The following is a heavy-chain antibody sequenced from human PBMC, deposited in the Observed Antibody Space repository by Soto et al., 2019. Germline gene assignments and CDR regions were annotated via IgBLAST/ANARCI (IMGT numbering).Heavy chain of an antibody. CDR3: AVERAYCGGDCYPNDY. D-gene: IGHD2-21*01. CDR2: ISSSSSTI. Sequence: GGSLRLSCAASGFTFSSYSMNWVRQAPGKGLEWVSYISSSSSTIYYADSVKGRFTISRDKSKNSLYRQMNSLRAEDTAGYYCAVERAYCGGDCYPNDYWGQGTLVTVSS. V-gene: IGHV3-48*01. CDR1: GFTFSSYS. J-gene: IGHJ4*02.